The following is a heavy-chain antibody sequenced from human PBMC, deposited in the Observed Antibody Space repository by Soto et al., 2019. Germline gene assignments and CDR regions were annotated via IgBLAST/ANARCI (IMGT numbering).Heavy chain of an antibody. D-gene: IGHD5-18*01. CDR3: ARDLLEGYGHARQPDY. CDR1: GFTFSAYS. CDR2: ITSSSTYI. J-gene: IGHJ4*02. Sequence: GGSLRLSCVASGFTFSAYSMSWVRQAPGQGLGWVSSITSSSTYIYYTRSVEGRFTISRDDAKNSLHLQMNSLRAEDTAVYYCARDLLEGYGHARQPDYWGQGTLVTVSS. V-gene: IGHV3-21*06.